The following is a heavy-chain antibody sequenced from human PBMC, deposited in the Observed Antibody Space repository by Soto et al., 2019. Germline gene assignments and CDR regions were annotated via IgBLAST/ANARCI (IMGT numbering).Heavy chain of an antibody. J-gene: IGHJ5*02. V-gene: IGHV4-34*01. CDR3: ARSVFP. CDR1: GGSFSGYY. Sequence: SETLSLTCAVYGGSFSGYYWSWIRQPPGKGLEWIGEISHSGSTNYNPSLKSRVTISLDTSKSQFSLQLNSVTAADTAVYYCARSVFPWGQGTLVTVS. CDR2: ISHSGST.